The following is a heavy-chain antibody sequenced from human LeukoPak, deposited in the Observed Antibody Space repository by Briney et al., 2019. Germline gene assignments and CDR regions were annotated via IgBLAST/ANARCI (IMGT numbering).Heavy chain of an antibody. CDR1: GDSISSGDYY. CDR2: IPSSGST. J-gene: IGHJ4*02. CDR3: ASLSSNSALFDC. Sequence: PSETLSLTCTVSGDSISSGDYYWSWIRQPAGKGLERIGRIPSSGSTNYNPSLKSRVTISVDTSKNQFSLKLSSVTAADTAVYYCASLSSNSALFDCWGQGTLVTVSS. D-gene: IGHD6-6*01. V-gene: IGHV4-61*02.